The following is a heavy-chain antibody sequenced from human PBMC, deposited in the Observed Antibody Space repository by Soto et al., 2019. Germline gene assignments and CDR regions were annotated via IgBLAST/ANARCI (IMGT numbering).Heavy chain of an antibody. J-gene: IGHJ6*02. CDR3: ARLPYGDLGYYYYYYGMDV. D-gene: IGHD4-17*01. V-gene: IGHV4-34*01. CDR2: INHSGST. Sequence: SETLSLTCAVYGGSFSGYYWSWIRQPPGKGLEWIGEINHSGSTNYNPSLKSRVTISVDTSKNQFSLKLSSVTAADTAVYYCARLPYGDLGYYYYYYGMDVWGQRTTVTVSS. CDR1: GGSFSGYY.